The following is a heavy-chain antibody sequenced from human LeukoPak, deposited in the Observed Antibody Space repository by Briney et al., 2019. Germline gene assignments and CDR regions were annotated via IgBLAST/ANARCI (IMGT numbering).Heavy chain of an antibody. CDR2: ISAYNGNT. Sequence: ASVKVSCKASGYTFTSYGISWVRQAPGQGLEWMGWISAYNGNTNYAQKLQGRVTMTTDTSTSTAYMELRSLRSDDTAVYYCARPSIVYPFRHPSSMAARLDAFDIWGQGTMVTVSS. V-gene: IGHV1-18*01. J-gene: IGHJ3*02. CDR1: GYTFTSYG. D-gene: IGHD6-6*01. CDR3: ARPSIVYPFRHPSSMAARLDAFDI.